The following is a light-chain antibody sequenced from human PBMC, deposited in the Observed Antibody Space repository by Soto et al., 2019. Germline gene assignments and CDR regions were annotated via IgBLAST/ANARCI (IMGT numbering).Light chain of an antibody. CDR2: GDN. CDR3: CSYAGSSTAI. V-gene: IGLV1-40*01. CDR1: TSNIGAPYD. Sequence: QSVLTQPPSVSGAPGQRVSISCTGSTSNIGAPYDVHWYQHLPGTAPKLLIYGDNNRPSGVPDRFSGSKSGNTASLTISGLQAEDEADYYCCSYAGSSTAIFGGGTKLTVL. J-gene: IGLJ2*01.